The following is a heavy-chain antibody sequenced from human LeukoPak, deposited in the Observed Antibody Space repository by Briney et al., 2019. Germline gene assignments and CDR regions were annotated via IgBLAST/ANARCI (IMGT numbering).Heavy chain of an antibody. Sequence: SEALSLTCTVSGGSISSYYGSWIRQPPGKGLEWIGYIYYSGSTNYNPSLKSRVTISVDTSKNQFSLKLSSVTAADTAVYYCARTEPDMLRGNGFDPWGQGTLVTVSS. CDR3: ARTEPDMLRGNGFDP. D-gene: IGHD3-10*01. CDR1: GGSISSYY. V-gene: IGHV4-59*01. J-gene: IGHJ5*02. CDR2: IYYSGST.